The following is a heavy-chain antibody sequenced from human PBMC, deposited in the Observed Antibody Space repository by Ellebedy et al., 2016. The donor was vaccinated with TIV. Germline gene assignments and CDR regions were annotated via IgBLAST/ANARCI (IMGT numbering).Heavy chain of an antibody. J-gene: IGHJ4*02. Sequence: GSLRLXCAASGFTFSSYSMNWVRQPPGKGLEWIGYIYYSGSTNYNPSLKSRVTISVDTSKNQFSLKLSSVTAADTAVYYCARVDMIVAPGGFDYWGQGTLVTVSS. CDR2: IYYSGST. D-gene: IGHD3-22*01. CDR1: GFTFSSYS. V-gene: IGHV4-59*01. CDR3: ARVDMIVAPGGFDY.